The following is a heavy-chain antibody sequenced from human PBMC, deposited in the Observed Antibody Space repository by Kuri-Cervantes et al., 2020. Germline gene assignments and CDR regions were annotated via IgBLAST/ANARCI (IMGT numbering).Heavy chain of an antibody. D-gene: IGHD6-19*01. Sequence: GESLKISCAASGFTFSSYGMHWVRQAPGKGLQWVSTLSVSGATTYYADSVKGRFTISRGNSKNTLYLQMNSLRAEDTALYYCAKEKGGWYYWGQGTLVTVSS. J-gene: IGHJ4*02. CDR3: AKEKGGWYY. CDR1: GFTFSSYG. V-gene: IGHV3-23*01. CDR2: LSVSGATT.